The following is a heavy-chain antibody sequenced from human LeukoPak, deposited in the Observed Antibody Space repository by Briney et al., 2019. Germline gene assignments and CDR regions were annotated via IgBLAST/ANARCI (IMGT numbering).Heavy chain of an antibody. CDR1: GGSISSGGYY. CDR2: IYHSGST. J-gene: IGHJ5*02. Sequence: SETLSLTCTVSGGSISSGGYYWSWIRQPPGKGLEWIGYIYHSGSTYYNPSLKSRVTISVDRSKNQFSLKLSSVTAADTAVYYCARAIRDYGLRWFDPWGQGTLVTVSS. CDR3: ARAIRDYGLRWFDP. V-gene: IGHV4-30-2*01. D-gene: IGHD4-17*01.